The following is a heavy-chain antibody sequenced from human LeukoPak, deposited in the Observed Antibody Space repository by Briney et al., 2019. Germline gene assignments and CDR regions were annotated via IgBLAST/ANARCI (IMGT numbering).Heavy chain of an antibody. CDR1: GFTFSSYA. CDR3: AKDEAIFGSGYYMDV. CDR2: ISYDGSNK. V-gene: IGHV3-30-3*01. J-gene: IGHJ6*03. Sequence: PGGSLRLSCAASGFTFSSYAMHWVRQAPGKGLEWVAVISYDGSNKYYADSVKGRFTISRDNSKNTLYLQMNSLRAEDTAVYYCAKDEAIFGSGYYMDVWGKGTTVTVSS. D-gene: IGHD3-3*01.